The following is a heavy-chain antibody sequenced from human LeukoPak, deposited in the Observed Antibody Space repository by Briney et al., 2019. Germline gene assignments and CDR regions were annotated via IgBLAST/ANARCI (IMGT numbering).Heavy chain of an antibody. Sequence: ASVKVSCKTSGYSENFYGITWVRQVAGQGLEWMGWISAYNGNTDYAQKSQGRVTMTTDTSTSTAYMELRSLRSDDTAVYYCASDSGYSGYDYAYWGQGTLVTVSS. CDR2: ISAYNGNT. CDR3: ASDSGYSGYDYAY. D-gene: IGHD5-12*01. J-gene: IGHJ4*02. V-gene: IGHV1-18*01. CDR1: GYSENFYG.